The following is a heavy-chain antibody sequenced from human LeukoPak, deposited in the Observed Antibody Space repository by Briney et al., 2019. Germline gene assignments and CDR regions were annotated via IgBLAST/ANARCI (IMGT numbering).Heavy chain of an antibody. V-gene: IGHV3-23*01. CDR2: ISGSGGST. D-gene: IGHD6-19*01. Sequence: GGSLRLSCAASGFTFSGYGMHWVRQAPGKGLEWVSAISGSGGSTYYADSVKGRFTISRDNSKNTLYLQMNSLRAGDTAVYYCAKVRASGWFDYWGQGTLVTVSS. J-gene: IGHJ4*02. CDR3: AKVRASGWFDY. CDR1: GFTFSGYG.